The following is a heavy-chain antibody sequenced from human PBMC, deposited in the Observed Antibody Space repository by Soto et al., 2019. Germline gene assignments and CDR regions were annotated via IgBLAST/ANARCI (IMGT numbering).Heavy chain of an antibody. CDR2: VYYSGST. D-gene: IGHD3-22*01. CDR3: AKDASYYYESSGYSRFDY. CDR1: GGSISSYY. Sequence: SETLSLTCTVSGGSISSYYWSWIRQPPGKGLEWIGYVYYSGSTNYNPSLQSRVTTSVDTSKNQFSLKLSSVIAADTAIYYCAKDASYYYESSGYSRFDYWGQGTLVTVS. V-gene: IGHV4-59*01. J-gene: IGHJ4*02.